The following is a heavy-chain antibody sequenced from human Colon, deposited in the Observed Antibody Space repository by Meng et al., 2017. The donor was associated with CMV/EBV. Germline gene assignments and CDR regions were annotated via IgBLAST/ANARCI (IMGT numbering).Heavy chain of an antibody. CDR1: GYTFTGYY. V-gene: IGHV1-46*01. CDR2: ISLGDGIT. J-gene: IGHJ4*02. CDR3: TREPADTGCFDY. Sequence: SCKSYGYTFTGYYFHWVRQAPGQGLDWMGLISLGDGITSYAQKFKGRVSVTRDTSTSTVYMGLSGLTSDDTAVYYCTREPADTGCFDYWGQGTLVTVSS. D-gene: IGHD5-18*01.